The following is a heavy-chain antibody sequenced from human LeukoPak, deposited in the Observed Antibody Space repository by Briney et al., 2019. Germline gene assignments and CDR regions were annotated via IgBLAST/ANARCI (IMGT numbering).Heavy chain of an antibody. D-gene: IGHD6-13*01. Sequence: GGSLRLSCAASGFTFSSYSMNWVRQAPGKGLEWVSSISSSSSYIYYADSVKGRYTISRDNAKNSLYLQMNSLRAEDTAVYYCARAGQQQLSPYYFDYWGQGTLVTVSS. J-gene: IGHJ4*02. CDR1: GFTFSSYS. V-gene: IGHV3-21*01. CDR3: ARAGQQQLSPYYFDY. CDR2: ISSSSSYI.